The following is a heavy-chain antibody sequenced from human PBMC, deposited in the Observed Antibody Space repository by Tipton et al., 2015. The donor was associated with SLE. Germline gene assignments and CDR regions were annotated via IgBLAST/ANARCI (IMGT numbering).Heavy chain of an antibody. CDR2: LSYSGST. D-gene: IGHD2-8*02. Sequence: TLSLTCTVSGGSLSSYYWSWIRQSPEKGLEWIGYLSYSGSTNYNPSLESRVTISVDTSKNQFSLKLTSVTAADTAVYFCARDRDIVLEPVPIPPAFDIWGQGTTVTVSS. CDR3: ARDRDIVLEPVPIPPAFDI. CDR1: GGSLSSYY. V-gene: IGHV4-59*12. J-gene: IGHJ3*02.